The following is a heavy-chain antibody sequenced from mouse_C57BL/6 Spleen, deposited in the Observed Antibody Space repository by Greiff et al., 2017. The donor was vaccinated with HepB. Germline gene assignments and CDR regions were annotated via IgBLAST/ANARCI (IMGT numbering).Heavy chain of an antibody. CDR3: AMGVYGGYYGYFDY. J-gene: IGHJ2*01. CDR2: IDPSDSYT. CDR1: GYTFTSYW. Sequence: QVQLQQPGAELVMPGASVKLSCKASGYTFTSYWMHWVKRRPGQGLEWIGEIDPSDSYTNYNQKFKGKSTLTVDKSSSTAYMQLSSLTSEDSAVYYCAMGVYGGYYGYFDYWGQGTTLTVSS. D-gene: IGHD2-3*01. V-gene: IGHV1-69*01.